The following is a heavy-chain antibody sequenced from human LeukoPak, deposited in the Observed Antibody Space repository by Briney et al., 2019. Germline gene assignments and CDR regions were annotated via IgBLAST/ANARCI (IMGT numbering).Heavy chain of an antibody. V-gene: IGHV3-23*01. CDR1: GFIXXXYA. CDR2: ISGSDGAT. J-gene: IGHJ6*03. CDR3: XXXXXXXXXXXYYYYMEV. Sequence: SGFIXXXYAMTWVRQAPGKGLEWVSTISGSDGATYYAHSVKGRFLISRDXSKNILYMQMKRLRNEETAVYYXXXXXXXXXXXXYYYYMEVWGKGTTVTISS.